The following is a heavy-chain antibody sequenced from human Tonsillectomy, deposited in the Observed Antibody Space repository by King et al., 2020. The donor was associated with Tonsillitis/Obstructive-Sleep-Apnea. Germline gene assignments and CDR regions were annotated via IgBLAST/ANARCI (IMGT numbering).Heavy chain of an antibody. J-gene: IGHJ3*02. CDR1: GGSISSSNW. Sequence: QLQESGPGLVKPSGTLSLTCAVSGGSISSSNWWSWVRQPPGKGLEWIGEIYHSGSTNYNPSLKSRVTISVDKSKNQFSLKLSSVTAAGTAVYYCATSYCSGGSCYLLHAFDIWGQGTMVTVSS. CDR2: IYHSGST. CDR3: ATSYCSGGSCYLLHAFDI. V-gene: IGHV4-4*02. D-gene: IGHD2-15*01.